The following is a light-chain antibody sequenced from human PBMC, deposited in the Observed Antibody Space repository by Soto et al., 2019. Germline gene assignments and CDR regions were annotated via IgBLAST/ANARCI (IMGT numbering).Light chain of an antibody. CDR1: QSVSSH. Sequence: DIQMTQSPSSLSASVGDGVTITCRASQSVSSHLNWYQQRPGKAPRLLIYAASILQSGVPSRFNGSGSGPNFTLTIRGLQPDDFATYHCQQTYSTPLTCGGGTKVEIK. CDR3: QQTYSTPLT. J-gene: IGKJ4*01. V-gene: IGKV1-39*01. CDR2: AAS.